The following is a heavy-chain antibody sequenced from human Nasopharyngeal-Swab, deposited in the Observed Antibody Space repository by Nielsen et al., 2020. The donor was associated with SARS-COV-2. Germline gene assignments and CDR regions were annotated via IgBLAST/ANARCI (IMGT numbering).Heavy chain of an antibody. Sequence: GESLKISCAASGFTFSDYYMSWIRQAPGKGPEWVSYISSSSSYTNYADSVKGRFTISRDNAKNSLYLQMNSLRAEDTAVYYCARDQDGYYDSSGYCDYWGQGTLVTVSS. V-gene: IGHV3-11*06. CDR1: GFTFSDYY. CDR2: ISSSSSYT. D-gene: IGHD3-22*01. CDR3: ARDQDGYYDSSGYCDY. J-gene: IGHJ4*02.